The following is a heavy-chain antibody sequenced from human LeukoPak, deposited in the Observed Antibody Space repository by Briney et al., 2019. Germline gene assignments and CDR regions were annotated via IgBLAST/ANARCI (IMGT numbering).Heavy chain of an antibody. D-gene: IGHD2-21*02. J-gene: IGHJ2*01. Sequence: ASVKVSCKASGYTFTSYGISWVRQAPGQGLEWMGWISAYNSNTNYAQKLQGRVTMTTDTSTSTAYMEVRSLRSDDTAVYYCARDVAYCGGDCYSWWYFDLWGRGTLVTVSS. V-gene: IGHV1-18*01. CDR2: ISAYNSNT. CDR1: GYTFTSYG. CDR3: ARDVAYCGGDCYSWWYFDL.